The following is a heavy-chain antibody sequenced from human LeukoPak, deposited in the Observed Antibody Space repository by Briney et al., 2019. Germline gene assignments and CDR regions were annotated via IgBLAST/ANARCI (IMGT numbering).Heavy chain of an antibody. CDR1: GFTFSNYA. J-gene: IGHJ3*01. CDR3: AKEAGGNVAAVASDAFDL. D-gene: IGHD6-13*01. V-gene: IGHV3-23*01. Sequence: GGSLRLSCAASGFTFSNYAMSWVRQAPGKGLEWVSVISGSGGRTYNADSVKGRFTISRANSKNTLYLQMNSPRAEDTAVYYCAKEAGGNVAAVASDAFDLWGQGTMVTVSS. CDR2: ISGSGGRT.